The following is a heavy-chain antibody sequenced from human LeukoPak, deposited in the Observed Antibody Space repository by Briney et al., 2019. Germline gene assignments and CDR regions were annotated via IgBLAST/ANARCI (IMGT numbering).Heavy chain of an antibody. V-gene: IGHV4-59*01. CDR2: IYYSGTT. CDR3: ARESMVRGGPYYFDY. CDR1: GGSISTYY. Sequence: PSETLSLTCTVSGGSISTYYWSWIRQPPGKGLEWIGYIYYSGTTKYNPSLKSRVAISVDTSKNQFSLKLSSVTAADTAVYYCARESMVRGGPYYFDYWGQGTLVTVSS. D-gene: IGHD3-10*01. J-gene: IGHJ4*02.